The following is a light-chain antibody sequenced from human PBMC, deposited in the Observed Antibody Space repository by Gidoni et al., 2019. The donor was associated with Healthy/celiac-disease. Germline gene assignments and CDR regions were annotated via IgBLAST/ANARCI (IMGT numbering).Light chain of an antibody. Sequence: DTQITQSPSSLSASVGDRVTITCRASQSISSYLDWYQQKPGKAPKLLIYAASSLQSGVPSRFSGSGSGTDFTLTISSLQPEDFATYYCQQSNSTPRTFGGGTKVEIK. CDR3: QQSNSTPRT. CDR1: QSISSY. CDR2: AAS. J-gene: IGKJ4*01. V-gene: IGKV1-39*01.